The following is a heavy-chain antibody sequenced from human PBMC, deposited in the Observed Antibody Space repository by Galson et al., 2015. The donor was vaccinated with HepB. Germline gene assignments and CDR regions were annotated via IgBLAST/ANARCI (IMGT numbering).Heavy chain of an antibody. D-gene: IGHD2-2*01. J-gene: IGHJ5*02. CDR2: IIPIFGTA. CDR1: GGTFSSYA. Sequence: SVKVSCKASGGTFSSYAISWVRQAPGQGLEWMGGIIPIFGTANYTQKFQGRVTITRDTSASTAYMELSSLRSEDTAVYYCARDKYAVVVPAAMRFDPWGQGTLVTVSS. CDR3: ARDKYAVVVPAAMRFDP. V-gene: IGHV1-69*05.